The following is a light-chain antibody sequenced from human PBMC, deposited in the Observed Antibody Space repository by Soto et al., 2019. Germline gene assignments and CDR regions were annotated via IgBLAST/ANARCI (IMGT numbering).Light chain of an antibody. CDR1: QAVSTH. CDR3: QQRRNRPIT. V-gene: IGKV3-11*01. J-gene: IGKJ5*01. CDR2: DAS. Sequence: EIVRTQSPATLSVSPGERAPLSCRASQAVSTHLPWSHQNPGQAPRLFTYDASTRPTGIPARFSGSGSGTDFTLPISRLEPEDFAVYYCQQRRNRPITFGQGTRLEI.